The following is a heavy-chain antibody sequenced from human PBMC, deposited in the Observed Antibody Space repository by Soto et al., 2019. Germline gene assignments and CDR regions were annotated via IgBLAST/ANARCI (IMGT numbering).Heavy chain of an antibody. CDR2: IGPSDSQT. Sequence: PGESLKISCKGSGYSFAGYWITWVRQKPGKGLEWMGRIGPSDSQTYYSPSFRGHVTISATKSITTVFLQWSSLRASDTAMYYCARQIYDYDNGPNFQYYFDSWGQGTPVTVSS. CDR1: GYSFAGYW. D-gene: IGHD3-22*01. J-gene: IGHJ4*02. CDR3: ARQIYDYDNGPNFQYYFDS. V-gene: IGHV5-10-1*01.